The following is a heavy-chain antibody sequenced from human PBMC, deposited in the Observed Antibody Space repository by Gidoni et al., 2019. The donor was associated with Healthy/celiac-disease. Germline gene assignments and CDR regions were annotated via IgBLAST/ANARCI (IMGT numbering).Heavy chain of an antibody. Sequence: QVQLQQWGAGLLKPSETLSLTCAVYAGSFSGYYWSWIRQHPGKGLEWIGEINHSGSTNYNPSLKSRVTISVDTSKNQFSRKLGSVTAADTAVYYCARGRSVTYYDFWSAPHLVWGRGTLVTVSS. D-gene: IGHD3-3*01. V-gene: IGHV4-34*01. J-gene: IGHJ2*01. CDR3: ARGRSVTYYDFWSAPHLV. CDR2: INHSGST. CDR1: AGSFSGYY.